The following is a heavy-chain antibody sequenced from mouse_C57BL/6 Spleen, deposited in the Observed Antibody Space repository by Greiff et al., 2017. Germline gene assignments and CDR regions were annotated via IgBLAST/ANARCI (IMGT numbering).Heavy chain of an antibody. J-gene: IGHJ3*01. D-gene: IGHD2-3*01. CDR3: AREGFYDGSRFAY. CDR2: IFPGSGST. Sequence: VQLQQSGPELVKPGASVKISCKASGYTFTDYYINWVKQRPGQGLEWIGWIFPGSGSTYYNEKFKGKATLTVDKSSSTAYMLLSSLTSEDSAVYFCAREGFYDGSRFAYWGQGTLVTVSA. CDR1: GYTFTDYY. V-gene: IGHV1-75*01.